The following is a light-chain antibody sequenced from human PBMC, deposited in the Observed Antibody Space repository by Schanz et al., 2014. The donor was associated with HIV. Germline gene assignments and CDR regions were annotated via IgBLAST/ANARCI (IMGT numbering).Light chain of an antibody. CDR1: QSVSSSY. J-gene: IGKJ4*01. CDR3: QQRSNWPPLT. Sequence: EIVLTQSPGTLSLSPGERATLSCRASQSVSSSYLAWYQQKPGQAPRLLIYGASHRATGIPARFSGSGSGTDFTLTISSLEPEDFAVYYCQQRSNWPPLTFGGGTKVEIK. V-gene: IGKV3D-20*02. CDR2: GAS.